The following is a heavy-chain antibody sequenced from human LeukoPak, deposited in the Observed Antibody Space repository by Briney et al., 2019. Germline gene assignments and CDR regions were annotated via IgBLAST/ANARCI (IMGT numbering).Heavy chain of an antibody. CDR1: GFTFSSYS. J-gene: IGHJ6*03. Sequence: GGSLRLSCAASGFTFSSYSMNWVRQAPGKGLEWVAFIRYDGSNKYYADSVKGRFTISRDNSKNTLYLQMNSLRAEDTAVYYCSSRYEHYYYYMDVWGKGTTVTISS. D-gene: IGHD6-19*01. CDR3: SSRYEHYYYYMDV. CDR2: IRYDGSNK. V-gene: IGHV3-30*02.